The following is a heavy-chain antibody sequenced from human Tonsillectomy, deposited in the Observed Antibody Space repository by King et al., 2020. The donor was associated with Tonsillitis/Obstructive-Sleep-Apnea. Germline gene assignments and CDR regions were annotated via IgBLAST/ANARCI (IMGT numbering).Heavy chain of an antibody. V-gene: IGHV3-9*01. J-gene: IGHJ4*02. CDR2: ISWNSGSI. D-gene: IGHD4-17*01. CDR1: GFTFDDYA. Sequence: VQLVESGGGLVQPGRSLRLSCAASGFTFDDYAMHWVRQAPGKGLEWVSGISWNSGSIGYADSVKGRFTISRDNAKNSLYLQMNSLRAEDTALYYCAKDPRLYGDYVLLDYFDYWGQGTLVTVSS. CDR3: AKDPRLYGDYVLLDYFDY.